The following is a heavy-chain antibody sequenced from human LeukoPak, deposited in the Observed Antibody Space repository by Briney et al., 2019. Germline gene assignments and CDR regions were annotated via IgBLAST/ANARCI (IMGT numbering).Heavy chain of an antibody. CDR1: GFTFSSYA. D-gene: IGHD3-10*01. Sequence: GGSLRLSCAASGFTFSSYAMSWVRQAPGKGLEWVSTISGSGFNTFYADSVKGRFTFSRDNAKNSLYLQMNSLRAEDTAVYYCARVGTMVRTDASVWGQGTLVTVSS. J-gene: IGHJ4*02. V-gene: IGHV3-23*01. CDR3: ARVGTMVRTDASV. CDR2: ISGSGFNT.